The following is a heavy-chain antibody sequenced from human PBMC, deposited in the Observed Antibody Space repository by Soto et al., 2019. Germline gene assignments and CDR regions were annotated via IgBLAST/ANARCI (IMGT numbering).Heavy chain of an antibody. CDR1: GDSITNSNYY. CDR2: IYYIGST. J-gene: IGHJ5*02. CDR3: AGRNSLASVSLNFRELSNYKWIDP. Sequence: QLQLQESGPGLVKPSETLSLTCTVSGDSITNSNYYWGWFRQPPGKGLEWIASIYYIGSTYYNPSLKSRVTISVDTSNNQFSLNLNSVTASDTAVYYCAGRNSLASVSLNFRELSNYKWIDPCGPGTLVTVSS. V-gene: IGHV4-39*01. D-gene: IGHD3-16*02.